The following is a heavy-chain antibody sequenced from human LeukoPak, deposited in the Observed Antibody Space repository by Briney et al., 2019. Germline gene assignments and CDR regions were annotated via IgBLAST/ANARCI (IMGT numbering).Heavy chain of an antibody. CDR3: ARGGDRRGFDY. J-gene: IGHJ4*02. Sequence: SETLSLTCTVSGGSISSYYWSWIRQPPGKGLEWIGYIYDSGTTYYNPSLESRLTISVDTSKNQFSLNLNSVTAADTAVYFCARGGDRRGFDYWGQGTLVTVSS. V-gene: IGHV4-59*12. D-gene: IGHD1-14*01. CDR2: IYDSGTT. CDR1: GGSISSYY.